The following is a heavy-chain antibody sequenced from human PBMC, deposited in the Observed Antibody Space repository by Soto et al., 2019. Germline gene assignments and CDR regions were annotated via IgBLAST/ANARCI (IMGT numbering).Heavy chain of an antibody. CDR3: AKVKGGAAAGRDYYYMDV. Sequence: GGSLRLSCAASGFTFSSYAMSWVRQAPGKGLEWVSAISGSGGSTYYADSVKGRFTISRDNSKNTLYLQMNSLRAEDTAVYYCAKVKGGAAAGRDYYYMDVWGKGTTVTVSS. D-gene: IGHD6-13*01. CDR2: ISGSGGST. V-gene: IGHV3-23*01. J-gene: IGHJ6*03. CDR1: GFTFSSYA.